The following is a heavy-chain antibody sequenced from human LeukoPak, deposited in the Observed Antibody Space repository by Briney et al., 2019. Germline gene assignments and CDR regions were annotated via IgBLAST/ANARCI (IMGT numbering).Heavy chain of an antibody. Sequence: GGPLRLSCAASGFTFSSYAMSWVRQAPGKGLEWVSAISGSGGSTYYADSVKGRFTISRDNSKNTLYLQMNSLRAEDTAVYYCAKQPGGYSYGYFDYWGQGTLVTVSS. V-gene: IGHV3-23*01. CDR2: ISGSGGST. D-gene: IGHD5-18*01. CDR3: AKQPGGYSYGYFDY. J-gene: IGHJ4*02. CDR1: GFTFSSYA.